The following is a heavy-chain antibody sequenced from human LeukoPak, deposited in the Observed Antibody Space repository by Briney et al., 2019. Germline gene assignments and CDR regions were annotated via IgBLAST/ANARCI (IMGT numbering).Heavy chain of an antibody. CDR2: IRYDESNK. CDR1: GFTFSNYG. J-gene: IGHJ4*02. D-gene: IGHD6-19*01. V-gene: IGHV3-30*02. CDR3: AKDIPQYASGWFLGGFVY. Sequence: PGGSLRLSCAASGFTFSNYGMHWVRQAPGKVLEWVAFIRYDESNKYYADSVKGRFTISRDNSKNTLYLQMNSLRAEDTAVYYCAKDIPQYASGWFLGGFVYWGQGTLVTVSS.